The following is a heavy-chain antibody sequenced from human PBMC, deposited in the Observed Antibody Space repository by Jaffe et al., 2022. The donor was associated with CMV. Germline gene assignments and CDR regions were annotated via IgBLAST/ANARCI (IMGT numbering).Heavy chain of an antibody. CDR1: GGSFSGYY. V-gene: IGHV4-34*01. J-gene: IGHJ4*02. Sequence: QVQLQQWGAGLLKPSETLSLTCAVYGGSFSGYYWSWIRQPPGKGLEWIGEINHSGSTNYNPSLKSRVTISVDTSKNQFSLKLSSVTAADTAVYYCARGTSIRFFGVVIPLDYWGQGTLVTVSS. D-gene: IGHD3-3*01. CDR3: ARGTSIRFFGVVIPLDY. CDR2: INHSGST.